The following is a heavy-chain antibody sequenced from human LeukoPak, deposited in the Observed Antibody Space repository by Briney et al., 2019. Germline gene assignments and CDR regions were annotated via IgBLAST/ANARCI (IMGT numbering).Heavy chain of an antibody. V-gene: IGHV1-24*01. Sequence: ASVKVSCKVSGYTLTELSMHWVRQAPGKGLEWMGGFGPEDGETIYAQKFQGRVTMTEDTSTDTAYMELSSLRSEDTAVYYCATAQRYDSSGYYYVTFDYWGQGTLVTVSS. CDR2: FGPEDGET. J-gene: IGHJ4*02. D-gene: IGHD3-22*01. CDR1: GYTLTELS. CDR3: ATAQRYDSSGYYYVTFDY.